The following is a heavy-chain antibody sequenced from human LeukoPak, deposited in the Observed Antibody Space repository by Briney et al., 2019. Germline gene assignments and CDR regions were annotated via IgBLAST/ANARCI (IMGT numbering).Heavy chain of an antibody. CDR1: GFTFSSYA. D-gene: IGHD3-9*01. CDR2: ISGSGGST. V-gene: IGHV3-23*01. Sequence: GGSLRLSCAASGFTFSSYAMSWVRQAPGKGLERVSAISGSGGSTYYADSVKGRFTISRDNSKNTLYLQMNSLRAEDTAVYYCAKGFDFEGYYYYYYMDVWGKGTTVTISS. CDR3: AKGFDFEGYYYYYYMDV. J-gene: IGHJ6*03.